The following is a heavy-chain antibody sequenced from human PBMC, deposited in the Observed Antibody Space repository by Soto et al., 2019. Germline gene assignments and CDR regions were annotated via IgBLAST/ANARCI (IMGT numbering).Heavy chain of an antibody. CDR2: IRSKANSYAT. J-gene: IGHJ6*03. CDR3: TKSGYDEYYYYMDV. Sequence: EVQLVESGGGLVQPGGSLKLSCAASGFTFSGSAMHWVRQASGKGLEWVGRIRSKANSYATAYAASVKGRFTISRDDSKNTPYLQMNSLKTEDSAVYYCTKSGYDEYYYYMDVWGKGNTVTVSS. CDR1: GFTFSGSA. D-gene: IGHD5-12*01. V-gene: IGHV3-73*01.